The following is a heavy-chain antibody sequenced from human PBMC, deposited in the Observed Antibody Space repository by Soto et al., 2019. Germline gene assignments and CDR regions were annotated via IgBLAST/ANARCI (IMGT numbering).Heavy chain of an antibody. CDR2: IYYSGST. CDR3: ARQINIVVVVADLYNWFDP. CDR1: GGSISSSSYY. Sequence: NPSETLSLTCTVFGGSISSSSYYWGWIRQPPGKGLEWIGSIYYSGSTYYNPSLKSRVTISVDTSKNQFSLKLSSMTAADTAVYYCARQINIVVVVADLYNWFDPWGQGTLVTVSS. V-gene: IGHV4-39*01. D-gene: IGHD2-15*01. J-gene: IGHJ5*02.